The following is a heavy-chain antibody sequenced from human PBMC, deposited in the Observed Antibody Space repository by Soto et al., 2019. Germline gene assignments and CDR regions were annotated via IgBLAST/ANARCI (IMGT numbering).Heavy chain of an antibody. D-gene: IGHD2-2*01. CDR3: ARAGAGYCSSPSCSPIPSYYYGMDV. Sequence: SVKVSCKASGGTFSSYAISWVRQAPGQGLEWMGGIIPIFGTANYAQKFQGRVTITADKSTSTAYMELSSLRSEDTAVYYCARAGAGYCSSPSCSPIPSYYYGMDVWGQGTTVTVSS. V-gene: IGHV1-69*06. CDR1: GGTFSSYA. J-gene: IGHJ6*02. CDR2: IIPIFGTA.